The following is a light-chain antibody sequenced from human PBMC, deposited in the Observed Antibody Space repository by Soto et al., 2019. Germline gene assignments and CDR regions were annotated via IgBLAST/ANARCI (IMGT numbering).Light chain of an antibody. Sequence: QSVLTQPASVSGSPGQSITISCTGTSNDVGAYNYVSWFQQHPGKAPKLMIYDVSNRPSGVSNRFSGSKSGNTASLTISGLQAEDEADYYCCSYTTSSTYVFGIGTKVTV. V-gene: IGLV2-14*01. CDR3: CSYTTSSTYV. J-gene: IGLJ1*01. CDR1: SNDVGAYNY. CDR2: DVS.